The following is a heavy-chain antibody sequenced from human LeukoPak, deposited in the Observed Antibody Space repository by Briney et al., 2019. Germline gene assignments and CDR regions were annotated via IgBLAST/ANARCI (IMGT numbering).Heavy chain of an antibody. J-gene: IGHJ4*02. CDR2: IYYSGST. CDR1: GGSISSGDYY. CDR3: ARGPGGAVAIDY. Sequence: PSETLSLTCTVSGGSISSGDYYWSWIRQFPGKGLEWIGYIYYSGSTNYNPSLKSRVTMSVDTSKNQFSLKLSSVTAADTAVYYCARGPGGAVAIDYWGQGTLVTVSS. D-gene: IGHD6-19*01. V-gene: IGHV4-61*08.